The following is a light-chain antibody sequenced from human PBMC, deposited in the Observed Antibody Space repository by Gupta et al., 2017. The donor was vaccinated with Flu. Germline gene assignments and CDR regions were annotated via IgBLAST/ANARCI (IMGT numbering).Light chain of an antibody. J-gene: IGKJ4*01. Sequence: PVSLSASVGDRVTITCRASQSISSYLNWYQQKPGKAPKLLIYAASSLQSGVPSSFSGSGSGTDFTLTISSLQPEDFATYYCQQSYSTPPTFGGGTKVEIK. CDR3: QQSYSTPPT. V-gene: IGKV1-39*01. CDR1: QSISSY. CDR2: AAS.